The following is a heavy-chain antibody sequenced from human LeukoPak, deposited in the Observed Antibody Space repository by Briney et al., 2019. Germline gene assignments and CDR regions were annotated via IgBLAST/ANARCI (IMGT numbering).Heavy chain of an antibody. D-gene: IGHD2/OR15-2a*01. CDR3: ARGGLLRSFDY. V-gene: IGHV3-74*01. CDR2: INSDGSST. J-gene: IGHJ4*02. CDR1: GFTVSSNY. Sequence: GGSLRLSCAASGFTVSSNYMSWVRQAPGKGLVWVSHINSDGSSTTYADSVKGRFTISRDNAKNTLYLQMNSLRAEDTALYYCARGGLLRSFDYWGQGTLVTVSS.